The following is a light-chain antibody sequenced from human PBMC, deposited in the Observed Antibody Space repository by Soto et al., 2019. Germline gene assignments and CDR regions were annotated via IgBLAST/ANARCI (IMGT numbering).Light chain of an antibody. CDR1: SDDIGGYNF. CDR2: EVN. Sequence: QSALSQPASVSGFLGQSITISCTGSSDDIGGYNFVSWYQQHPGKVPKLIIYEVNIRPSGVSNHFFGSKSGNTASLTISGLQPEDEADYYCSSFSGSTTPRLFGSGTKLTVL. V-gene: IGLV2-14*01. CDR3: SSFSGSTTPRL. J-gene: IGLJ1*01.